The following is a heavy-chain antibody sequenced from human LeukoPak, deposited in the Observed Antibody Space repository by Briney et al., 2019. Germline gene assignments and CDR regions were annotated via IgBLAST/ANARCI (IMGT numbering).Heavy chain of an antibody. Sequence: SETLSLTCTVSGGSISGYYWSWIRQSPGRGPEWIGYVYYSGNTNYNPSLKSRLTISLDTAKNQFSLKLSSVTSADTAVYYRARGEYEDPVDNWGQGTLVTVSS. V-gene: IGHV4-59*01. CDR1: GGSISGYY. D-gene: IGHD1-26*01. CDR2: VYYSGNT. J-gene: IGHJ4*02. CDR3: ARGEYEDPVDN.